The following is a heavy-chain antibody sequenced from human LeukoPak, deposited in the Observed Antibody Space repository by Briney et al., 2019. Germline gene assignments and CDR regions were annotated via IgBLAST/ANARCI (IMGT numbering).Heavy chain of an antibody. J-gene: IGHJ4*02. CDR3: ARTLTTESYYFDY. Sequence: GAAVKVSCKASGYTFTSYGITWLRQAPGQELEWLGWIRTYNGDTEYAEKFQGRVTMSTDTPTTMAYMELTSLRSDDTAVYYCARTLTTESYYFDYWGQGTLVTVSS. D-gene: IGHD4-11*01. CDR2: IRTYNGDT. V-gene: IGHV1-18*01. CDR1: GYTFTSYG.